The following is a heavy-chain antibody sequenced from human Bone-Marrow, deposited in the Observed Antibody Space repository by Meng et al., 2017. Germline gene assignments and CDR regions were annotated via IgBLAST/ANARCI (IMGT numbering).Heavy chain of an antibody. CDR3: ARYTVRYYGSGSYLPYFDY. D-gene: IGHD3-10*01. Sequence: ASVKVSCKASGYTFTSYGISWVRQAPGQGLEWMGWISAYNGNTNYAQKLQGRVTMTTDTSTSTAYMELRSLRSDDTAVYYCARYTVRYYGSGSYLPYFDYWGQGTLVTSPQ. V-gene: IGHV1-18*01. J-gene: IGHJ4*02. CDR2: ISAYNGNT. CDR1: GYTFTSYG.